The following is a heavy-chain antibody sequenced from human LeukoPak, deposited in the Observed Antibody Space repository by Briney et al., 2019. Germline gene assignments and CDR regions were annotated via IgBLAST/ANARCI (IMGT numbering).Heavy chain of an antibody. D-gene: IGHD6-13*01. V-gene: IGHV4-61*01. CDR1: GYSISSGYY. CDR2: IYYSGST. Sequence: SETLSLTCAVSGYSISSGYYWGWIRQPPGKGLEWIGYIYYSGSTNYNPSLKSRVTISVDTSKNQFSLKLSSVTAADTAVYYCARTLAAAGSFYFDYWGQGTLVTVSS. CDR3: ARTLAAAGSFYFDY. J-gene: IGHJ4*02.